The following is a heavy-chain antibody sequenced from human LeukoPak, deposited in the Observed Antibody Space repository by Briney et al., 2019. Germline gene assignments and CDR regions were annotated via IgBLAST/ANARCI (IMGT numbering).Heavy chain of an antibody. CDR1: GYSISSGYY. CDR3: ARDQIVVVPAAERGLRVATTTKVDY. Sequence: PSETLSLTCTVSGYSISSGYYWGWIRQPPGKGLEWIGSIYHSGSTYYNPSLKSRVTISVDTSKNQFSLKLSSVTAADTAVYYCARDQIVVVPAAERGLRVATTTKVDYWGQGTLVTVSS. D-gene: IGHD2-2*01. J-gene: IGHJ4*02. CDR2: IYHSGST. V-gene: IGHV4-38-2*02.